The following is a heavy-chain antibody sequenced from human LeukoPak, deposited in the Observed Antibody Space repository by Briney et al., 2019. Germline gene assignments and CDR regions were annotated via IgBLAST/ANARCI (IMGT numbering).Heavy chain of an antibody. Sequence: GGSLRLSCAASGFTFSSYWMHWVRQAPGKGLEWVSYISSSSGYIYYADSVKGRFTISRDNAKNSLYLQMNSLRAEDTAVYYCVRGVELTGYSDYWGRGTLVTVSS. D-gene: IGHD3-9*01. CDR3: VRGVELTGYSDY. V-gene: IGHV3-21*01. J-gene: IGHJ4*02. CDR1: GFTFSSYW. CDR2: ISSSSGYI.